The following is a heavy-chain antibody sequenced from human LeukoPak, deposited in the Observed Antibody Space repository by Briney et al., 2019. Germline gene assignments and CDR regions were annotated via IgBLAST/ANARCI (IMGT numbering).Heavy chain of an antibody. D-gene: IGHD2-15*01. V-gene: IGHV3-33*01. Sequence: GGSLRLSGAASGFTFSSYGMHWVRQAPGKGLEWVAVIWYGGSNKYYADSVKGRFTISRDNSKNTLYLQMNSLRAEDTAVYYCARDMSEGWLDYWGQGTLVTVSS. CDR2: IWYGGSNK. J-gene: IGHJ4*02. CDR1: GFTFSSYG. CDR3: ARDMSEGWLDY.